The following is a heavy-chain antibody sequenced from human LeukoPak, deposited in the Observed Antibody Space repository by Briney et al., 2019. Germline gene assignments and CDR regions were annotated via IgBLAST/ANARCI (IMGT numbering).Heavy chain of an antibody. J-gene: IGHJ5*02. Sequence: PGGSLRPSCAASGFTFSSYAMSWVRQAPGKGLEWVSAISGSGGSTYYADSVKGRFTVSRDNSKNTLYLQMNSLRAKDTAVYYCARDYLRYQLLSWFDPWGQGTLVTVSS. CDR1: GFTFSSYA. CDR3: ARDYLRYQLLSWFDP. V-gene: IGHV3-23*01. CDR2: ISGSGGST. D-gene: IGHD2-2*01.